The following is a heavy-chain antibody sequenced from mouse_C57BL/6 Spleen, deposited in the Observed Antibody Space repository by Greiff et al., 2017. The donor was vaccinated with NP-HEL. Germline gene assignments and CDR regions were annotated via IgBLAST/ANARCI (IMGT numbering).Heavy chain of an antibody. V-gene: IGHV5-6*01. CDR1: GFTFSSYG. D-gene: IGHD1-1*01. CDR3: ARGTTVYHYVDY. CDR2: ISSGGSYT. J-gene: IGHJ2*01. Sequence: EVQLVESGGDLVKPGGSLKLSCAASGFTFSSYGMSWVRQTPDKRLEWVATISSGGSYTYYPDSVKGRFTISRDNAKNTLYLQMSSLKSEDTAMYYCARGTTVYHYVDYWGQGTTLTVSS.